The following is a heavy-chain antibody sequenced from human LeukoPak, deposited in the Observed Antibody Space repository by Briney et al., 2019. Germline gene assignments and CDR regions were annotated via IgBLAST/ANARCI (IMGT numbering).Heavy chain of an antibody. CDR3: ATEKDLLLDS. V-gene: IGHV1-24*01. Sequence: ASVKVSCKVSGYSPSELSTHWVRQASGQGLEWMGGFDPGDDETIYAQKFQGRVTMTEDTSTDTAYLELSSLRSEDTAVYFCATEKDLLLDSWGQGTPVTVSS. CDR2: FDPGDDET. CDR1: GYSPSELS. J-gene: IGHJ5*01. D-gene: IGHD1-26*01.